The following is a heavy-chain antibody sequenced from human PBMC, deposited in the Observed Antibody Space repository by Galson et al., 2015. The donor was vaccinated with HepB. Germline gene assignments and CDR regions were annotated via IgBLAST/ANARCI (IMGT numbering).Heavy chain of an antibody. V-gene: IGHV4-59*13. CDR3: TISGPLLFGALSTTDSIEM. CDR2: IYHNVRP. J-gene: IGHJ3*02. D-gene: IGHD3-10*01. CDR1: GGSINTYY. Sequence: SETLSLTCSVSGGSINTYYWSWARHPPRKGLEWIGNIYHNVRPNYTPSLRSRSTISVDMSKNQFSLNLNSVTAADPAVSYCTISGPLLFGALSTTDSIEMWGQGTIVIVSA.